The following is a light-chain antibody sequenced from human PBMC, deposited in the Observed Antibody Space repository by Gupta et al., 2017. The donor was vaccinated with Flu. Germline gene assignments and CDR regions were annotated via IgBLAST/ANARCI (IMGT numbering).Light chain of an antibody. CDR3: QEYNNV. CDR2: DAS. V-gene: IGKV1-33*01. CDR1: HDISTY. J-gene: IGKJ4*01. Sequence: DIQTPQSPSSLSASLGDRVTITCQASHDISTYLNWYQQTPGKVPKLLIYDASNLAIGVPSRFRGSGSGTEFTLTISNLQPEDIATYYCQEYNNVFGGGTKVEIK.